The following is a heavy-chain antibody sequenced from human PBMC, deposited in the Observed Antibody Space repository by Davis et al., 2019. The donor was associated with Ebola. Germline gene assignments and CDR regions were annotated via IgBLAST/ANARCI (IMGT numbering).Heavy chain of an antibody. V-gene: IGHV4-59*01. CDR2: IYYSGST. CDR3: ARDEAGGGLDY. D-gene: IGHD4-23*01. CDR1: GGSISSYY. Sequence: MPSETLSLTCTVSGGSISSYYWSWIRQPPGKGLEWIGYIYYSGSTNYNPSLKSRVTISVDTSKNQFSLKLSSVTAADTAVYYCARDEAGGGLDYWGQGTLVTVSS. J-gene: IGHJ4*02.